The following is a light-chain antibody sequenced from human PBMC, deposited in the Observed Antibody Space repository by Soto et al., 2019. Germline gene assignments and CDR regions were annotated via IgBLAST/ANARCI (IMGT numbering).Light chain of an antibody. J-gene: IGLJ3*02. CDR1: SSDVGGYNY. CDR3: SSYTSSSTRLNGV. V-gene: IGLV2-14*01. CDR2: EVS. Sequence: QSALTQPASVSGSPGQSITISCTGTSSDVGGYNYVSWYQQHPGKAPKLMIYEVSNRPSGVSNRFSGSKSGNTASLTISGLQAEDEADYYCSSYTSSSTRLNGVFGGGTKVTVL.